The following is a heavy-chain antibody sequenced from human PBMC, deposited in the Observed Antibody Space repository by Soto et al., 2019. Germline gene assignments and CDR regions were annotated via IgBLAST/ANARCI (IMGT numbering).Heavy chain of an antibody. CDR3: ARGTSHYNYVHVWY. D-gene: IGHD3-16*01. CDR1: GFTFSSYW. Sequence: EVQLVESGGGLVQPGGSLRLSCAASGFTFSSYWMIWVRQAPGKALECVANIKQDGRETYYVDSVKGRFTISRDNANSALYMQMDSLGAEDTAVYYCARGTSHYNYVHVWYWGQGTHVIVSS. V-gene: IGHV3-7*03. CDR2: IKQDGRET. J-gene: IGHJ4*02.